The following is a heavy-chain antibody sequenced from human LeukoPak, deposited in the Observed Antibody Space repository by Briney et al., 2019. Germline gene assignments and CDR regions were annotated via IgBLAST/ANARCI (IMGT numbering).Heavy chain of an antibody. Sequence: SETLSLTCAVYGGSFSGYYWSWIRQPPGKGLEWIGEINHSGSTNYNPSLKGRVTISVDTSKNQFSLKLSSVTAADTAVYYCARVNIAARPAEKKSRHRLGIHGFDYWGQGTLVTVSS. CDR1: GGSFSGYY. CDR3: ARVNIAARPAEKKSRHRLGIHGFDY. V-gene: IGHV4-34*01. CDR2: INHSGST. D-gene: IGHD6-6*01. J-gene: IGHJ4*02.